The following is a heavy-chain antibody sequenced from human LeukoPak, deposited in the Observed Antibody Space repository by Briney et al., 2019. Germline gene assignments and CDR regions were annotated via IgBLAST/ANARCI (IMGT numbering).Heavy chain of an antibody. D-gene: IGHD6-19*01. Sequence: PSETLSLTCAVSGYSISSGYYWGWIRQPPGKGLEWIGSMYHSGSTYYNPSLKSRVSIVVDTSKNQFSLKLRSVTAADTAVYYFARDEAVAGSSFGYWGQGILVSVSS. V-gene: IGHV4-38-2*02. J-gene: IGHJ4*02. CDR2: MYHSGST. CDR3: ARDEAVAGSSFGY. CDR1: GYSISSGYY.